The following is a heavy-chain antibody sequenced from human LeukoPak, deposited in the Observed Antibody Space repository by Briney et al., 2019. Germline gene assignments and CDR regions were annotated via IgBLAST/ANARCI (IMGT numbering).Heavy chain of an antibody. V-gene: IGHV3-7*01. CDR3: AELGITMIGGV. CDR2: IKQDVGEK. CDR1: GFTFDDYG. D-gene: IGHD3-10*02. J-gene: IGHJ6*04. Sequence: GGSLRLSCAASGFTFDDYGMSWVRQAPGKGLEWVANIKQDVGEKYYVGSVKGRFTISRDNAKNSLYLQMNSLRAEDTAVYYCAELGITMIGGVWGKGTTATISS.